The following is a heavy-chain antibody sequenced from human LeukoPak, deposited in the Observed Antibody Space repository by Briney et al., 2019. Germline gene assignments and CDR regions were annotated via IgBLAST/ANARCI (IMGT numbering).Heavy chain of an antibody. J-gene: IGHJ4*02. V-gene: IGHV3-23*01. Sequence: GGSLRLSRAASGFTFSSYAMTWVRQAPGRGLEWVSAISGSGGSTYYADSVKGRFTISRDNSKNTLYLQMNSLRAEDTAVYYCAKLVGSSWGTKNLDYWGQGTLVTVSS. D-gene: IGHD6-13*01. CDR1: GFTFSSYA. CDR2: ISGSGGST. CDR3: AKLVGSSWGTKNLDY.